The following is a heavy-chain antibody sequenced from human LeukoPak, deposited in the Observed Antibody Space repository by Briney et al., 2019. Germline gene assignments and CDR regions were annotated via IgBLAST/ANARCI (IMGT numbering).Heavy chain of an antibody. CDR1: GGSISSYY. D-gene: IGHD3-22*01. Sequence: SETLSLTCTVSGGSISSYYWSWIRQPPGKGLEWIGYIYYSRSTNYNPSLKSRVTISVDTSKNQFSLKLSSVTAADTAVYYCARDQGYDSSGYYYENAFDIWGQGTMVTVSS. V-gene: IGHV4-59*01. CDR3: ARDQGYDSSGYYYENAFDI. J-gene: IGHJ3*02. CDR2: IYYSRST.